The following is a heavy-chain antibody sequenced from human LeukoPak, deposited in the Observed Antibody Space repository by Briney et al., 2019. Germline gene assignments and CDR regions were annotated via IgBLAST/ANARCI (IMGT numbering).Heavy chain of an antibody. V-gene: IGHV1-2*02. Sequence: ASVKVSCKASGYTFTGYYMHWVRQAPGQGLEWMGWINPNSGGTNYAQKFQGRVTMTRDTSISTAYMELSRLRSDDTAVYYCARHSGSGWQALGYWGQGTLVTVSS. J-gene: IGHJ4*02. CDR2: INPNSGGT. CDR1: GYTFTGYY. CDR3: ARHSGSGWQALGY. D-gene: IGHD6-19*01.